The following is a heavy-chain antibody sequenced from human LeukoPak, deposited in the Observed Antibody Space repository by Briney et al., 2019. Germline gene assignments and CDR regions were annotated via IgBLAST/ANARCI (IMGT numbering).Heavy chain of an antibody. J-gene: IGHJ4*02. D-gene: IGHD3-3*01. CDR3: ARGPRITIFGVVSPLAY. CDR1: GGSISSGSYY. V-gene: IGHV4-61*02. Sequence: SETLSLTCTVSGGSISSGSYYWSWIRQPAGKGLEWIGLIYTSGSTNYNPSLKSRVTISVETSKNQFSLKLSSVTAADTAVYYCARGPRITIFGVVSPLAYWGQGTLVTVSS. CDR2: IYTSGST.